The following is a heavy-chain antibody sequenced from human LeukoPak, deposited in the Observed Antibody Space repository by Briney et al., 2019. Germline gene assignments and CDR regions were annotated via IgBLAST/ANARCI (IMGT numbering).Heavy chain of an antibody. CDR3: ARGLVSSSWIDY. D-gene: IGHD6-13*01. Sequence: SETLSLTCTVSGGSISSYYWSWIRQPAGKGLEWIGRIYTSGSTNYNPSLKSRVTISVDTSKNQFSLKLSSVTAADTAVYYCARGLVSSSWIDYWGQGTLVTVSS. V-gene: IGHV4-4*07. CDR1: GGSISSYY. J-gene: IGHJ4*02. CDR2: IYTSGST.